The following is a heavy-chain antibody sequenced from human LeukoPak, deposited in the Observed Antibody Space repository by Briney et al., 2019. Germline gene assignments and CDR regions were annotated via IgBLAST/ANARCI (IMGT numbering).Heavy chain of an antibody. Sequence: GESLKISCKGSGYSFTSYWIAWVRQMPGKGLEWMGIIYPGDSDTRYSPSFQGQVTISADKSISTAYLQWSSLKASDTAMYYCARRGSLYYDFWSGYYNWGQGTLVTVSS. CDR2: IYPGDSDT. CDR1: GYSFTSYW. J-gene: IGHJ4*02. CDR3: ARRGSLYYDFWSGYYN. D-gene: IGHD3-3*01. V-gene: IGHV5-51*01.